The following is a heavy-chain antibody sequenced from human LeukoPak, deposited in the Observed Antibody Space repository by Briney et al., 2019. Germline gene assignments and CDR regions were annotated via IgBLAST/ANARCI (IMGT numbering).Heavy chain of an antibody. CDR3: GRDGSRRGFDY. CDR2: IYASGNT. CDR1: GFTVSSIY. V-gene: IGHV3-53*01. D-gene: IGHD3-10*01. J-gene: IGHJ4*02. Sequence: GGSLRLSCAASGFTVSSIYMSWVRQAPGKGLEWLSLIYASGNTYYADSVRGRFTISRDNSKNTVYLQMDSLRAEDTAVYYCGRDGSRRGFDYWGQGTLVTVSS.